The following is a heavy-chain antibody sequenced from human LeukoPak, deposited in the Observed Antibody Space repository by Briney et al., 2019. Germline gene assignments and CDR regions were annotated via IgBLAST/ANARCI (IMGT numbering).Heavy chain of an antibody. Sequence: SETLSLTCTVSGGSISSYYWTWIRQPPGKGLEWIGYIYYSGSTNYNPSLKSRVTISIDTSKNQFSLKLSSVTAADTAVYYCARDRSRDGYKEDRFDIWGQGTMVTVSS. CDR1: GGSISSYY. V-gene: IGHV4-59*01. CDR3: ARDRSRDGYKEDRFDI. J-gene: IGHJ3*02. D-gene: IGHD5-24*01. CDR2: IYYSGST.